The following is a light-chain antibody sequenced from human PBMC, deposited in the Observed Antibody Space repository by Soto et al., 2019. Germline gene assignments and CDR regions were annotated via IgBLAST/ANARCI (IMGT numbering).Light chain of an antibody. V-gene: IGKV3-20*01. CDR1: QSLSSNY. Sequence: EIVLTQSPGTLSLSPGERATLSCRASQSLSSNYLAWYQQKPGQAPRLLIYGVSSRATGVPVSFSGSGSGTDFTLTISRLEPEDFAVYYCHQYGSAPWTFGQGTKVDIK. CDR2: GVS. CDR3: HQYGSAPWT. J-gene: IGKJ1*01.